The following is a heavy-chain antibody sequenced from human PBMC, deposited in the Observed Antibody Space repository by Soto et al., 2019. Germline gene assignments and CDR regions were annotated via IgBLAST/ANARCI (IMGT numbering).Heavy chain of an antibody. CDR1: GGTISSRSYY. CDR3: ASPVPYYYGSGSYGYYFDY. CDR2: IYYSGST. J-gene: IGHJ4*02. V-gene: IGHV4-39*01. Sequence: PSETRPHTCTVSGGTISSRSYYWGCIRQPPGKGLEWIGSIYYSGSTYYNPSLKSRVTISVDTSKNQFSLKLSSVTAADTAVYYCASPVPYYYGSGSYGYYFDYWGQGTLVSGS. D-gene: IGHD3-10*01.